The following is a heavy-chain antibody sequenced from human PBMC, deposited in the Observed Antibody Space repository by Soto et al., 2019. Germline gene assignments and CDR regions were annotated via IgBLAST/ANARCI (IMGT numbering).Heavy chain of an antibody. CDR1: GGSISSSSYY. CDR3: ARSGDCTNGVCYTPSDY. V-gene: IGHV4-39*01. J-gene: IGHJ4*02. CDR2: IFYSGST. D-gene: IGHD2-8*01. Sequence: SETLSLTCTVSGGSISSSSYYWGWIRQPPGKGLEWIGSIFYSGSTYYNPSLKSRVTISVDTSKNQFSLKLSSVTAADTAVYYCARSGDCTNGVCYTPSDYWGQGTLVTVSS.